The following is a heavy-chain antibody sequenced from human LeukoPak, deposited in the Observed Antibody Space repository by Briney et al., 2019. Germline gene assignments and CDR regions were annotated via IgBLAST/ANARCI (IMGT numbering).Heavy chain of an antibody. J-gene: IGHJ4*02. D-gene: IGHD6-19*01. CDR2: IYIRGAT. CDR3: ARRHKSGWRNFDY. V-gene: IGHV4-4*07. CDR1: GGSVSSYY. Sequence: KSSETLSLTCTVSGGSVSSYYWNWIRQPAGKGLEWIGHIYIRGATNYNPSVKSRVTMSVDTSKNQFSLKVSSVTAADTAVYYCARRHKSGWRNFDYWGQGTLVTVSS.